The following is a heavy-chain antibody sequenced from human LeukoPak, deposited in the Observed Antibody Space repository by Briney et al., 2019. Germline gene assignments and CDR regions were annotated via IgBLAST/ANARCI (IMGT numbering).Heavy chain of an antibody. CDR2: IKQDGSEK. D-gene: IGHD1-7*01. Sequence: PGGSLRLSCAASGFTFSHYNMNWVRQAPGKGLEWVANIKQDGSEKYYVDSAKGRFTISRDNAKNSLYLQMNSLRAEDTAVYYCATSRTFDYWGQGTLVTVSS. CDR3: ATSRTFDY. CDR1: GFTFSHYN. J-gene: IGHJ4*02. V-gene: IGHV3-7*01.